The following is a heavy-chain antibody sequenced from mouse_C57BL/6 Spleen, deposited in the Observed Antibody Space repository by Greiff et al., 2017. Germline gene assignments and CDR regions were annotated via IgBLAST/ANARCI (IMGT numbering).Heavy chain of an antibody. J-gene: IGHJ2*01. Sequence: QVHVKQSGPELVKPGASVKISCKASGYTFTDYYINWVKQRPGQGLEWIGWIFPGSGSTYYNETFKGKATLTVDKSSSTAYMLLSSLTSEGSAVYICARSPLLRYFDYRGQSTTLTVSS. CDR3: ARSPLLRYFDY. D-gene: IGHD1-1*01. CDR1: GYTFTDYY. CDR2: IFPGSGST. V-gene: IGHV1-75*01.